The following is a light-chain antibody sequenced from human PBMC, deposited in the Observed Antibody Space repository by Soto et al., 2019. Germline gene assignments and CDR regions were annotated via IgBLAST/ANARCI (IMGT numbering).Light chain of an antibody. J-gene: IGLJ1*01. CDR3: GSWDSSLSAYV. CDR2: DDN. Sequence: QSAMTQPPSVSAAPGQKVTISCSGSSSNIGGNSVSWYQQLPGTAPKLLFYDDNKRPSGIPDRFSGSKSGTSATLGITGFQTGDEADYYCGSWDSSLSAYVFGTGTKVTVL. CDR1: SSNIGGNS. V-gene: IGLV1-51*01.